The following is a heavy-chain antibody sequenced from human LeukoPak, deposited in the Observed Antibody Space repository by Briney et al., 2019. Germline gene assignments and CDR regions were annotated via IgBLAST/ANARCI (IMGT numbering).Heavy chain of an antibody. CDR2: INHSGST. Sequence: SETLSLTCAVYGGSFSGYYWSWIRQPPGKGLEWIGEINHSGSTNYNPSLKSRVTISVDTSKNQFSLKLSSVTAADTAMYYCASWDPIGEEELVTKLHDAFDIWGQGTMVTVSS. CDR1: GGSFSGYY. V-gene: IGHV4-34*01. D-gene: IGHD2-21*02. CDR3: ASWDPIGEEELVTKLHDAFDI. J-gene: IGHJ3*02.